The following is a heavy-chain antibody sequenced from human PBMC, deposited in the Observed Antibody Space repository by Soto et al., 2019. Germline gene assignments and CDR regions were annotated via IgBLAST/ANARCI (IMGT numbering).Heavy chain of an antibody. CDR2: IDQDGSEI. Sequence: EVQLVESGGGLVQPGGSLRLSCTVSGFTLSNYWMTWVRQAPGKGLEWVANIDQDGSEINYVDSVKGRFTISRDNAKNSLFLQMNSLRAEDTAVYYCASKLYGDPNSWGQGTLVTVSS. CDR1: GFTLSNYW. CDR3: ASKLYGDPNS. J-gene: IGHJ4*02. D-gene: IGHD4-17*01. V-gene: IGHV3-7*01.